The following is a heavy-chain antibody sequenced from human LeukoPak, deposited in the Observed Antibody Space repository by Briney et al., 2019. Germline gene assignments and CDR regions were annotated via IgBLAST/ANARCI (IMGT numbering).Heavy chain of an antibody. J-gene: IGHJ4*02. Sequence: PGGSLGLSCAASGFNFSTYSMTWVRQAPGKWLEWVSYISSTSSTIYYADSVKGRFTISRDNAKNSLYLQMNSLRDEDTAVYYCARSGNYDWWGQGTLVTVSS. CDR1: GFNFSTYS. CDR2: ISSTSSTI. D-gene: IGHD1-1*01. V-gene: IGHV3-48*02. CDR3: ARSGNYDW.